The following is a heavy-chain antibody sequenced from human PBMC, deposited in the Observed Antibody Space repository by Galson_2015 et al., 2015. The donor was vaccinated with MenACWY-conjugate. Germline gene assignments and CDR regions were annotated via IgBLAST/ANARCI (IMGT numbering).Heavy chain of an antibody. V-gene: IGHV3-7*03. J-gene: IGHJ6*02. CDR2: IKQDGSEK. Sequence: SLRLSCAGSGFTFSNYWMSWVRQAPGKGLEWVANIKQDGSEKYYVDSVKGRSTISRDNAKISLYLQMNSLRAEDTAVYYCARKIKAVAGENYYYYGMDVWGQGTTVTVSS. CDR3: ARKIKAVAGENYYYYGMDV. D-gene: IGHD6-19*01. CDR1: GFTFSNYW.